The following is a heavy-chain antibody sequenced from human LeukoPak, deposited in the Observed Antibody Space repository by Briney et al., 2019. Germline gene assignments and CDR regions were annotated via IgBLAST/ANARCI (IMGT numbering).Heavy chain of an antibody. CDR3: ARREGLYYYDSSGYYY. D-gene: IGHD3-22*01. J-gene: IGHJ4*02. V-gene: IGHV1-2*02. Sequence: ASVKVSCKASGYTFTGYYMHWVRQAPGQGLEWMGWINPNSGGTNYAQKFQGRVTMTRDTSISTAYMELSRLRSDDTDVYYCARREGLYYYDSSGYYYWGQGTLVTVSS. CDR1: GYTFTGYY. CDR2: INPNSGGT.